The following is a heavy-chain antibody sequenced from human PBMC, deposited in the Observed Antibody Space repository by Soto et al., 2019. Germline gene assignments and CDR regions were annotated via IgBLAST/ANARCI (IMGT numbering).Heavy chain of an antibody. Sequence: GASVKVSCEAAGGTFSSYAISWVRQAPGQGLERMGGIIPIFGAANYAQKFQGSVTSTADKSTSTAYMELSSLRSEDTAVYYCARVATYYDFWSGYYARDYYYGMDVWGQGTTVTVSS. J-gene: IGHJ6*02. CDR2: IIPIFGAA. D-gene: IGHD3-3*01. CDR1: GGTFSSYA. CDR3: ARVATYYDFWSGYYARDYYYGMDV. V-gene: IGHV1-69*06.